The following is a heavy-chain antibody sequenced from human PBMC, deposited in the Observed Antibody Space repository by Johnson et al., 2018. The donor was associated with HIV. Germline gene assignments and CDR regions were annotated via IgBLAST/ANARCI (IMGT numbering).Heavy chain of an antibody. CDR3: AKWTEWFLVHDAFYS. V-gene: IGHV3-30*04. J-gene: IGHJ3*02. D-gene: IGHD3-3*01. CDR1: GFTFSSYA. Sequence: QVQLVESGGGVVQPGRSLRLSCAASGFTFSSYAMHWVRQAPGTGLEWVAVISYDGSDQYYADSVKVRFTISRDNSKNTLSLQMNSLRAGDTAVYYCAKWTEWFLVHDAFYSGGPGTMVTGSS. CDR2: ISYDGSDQ.